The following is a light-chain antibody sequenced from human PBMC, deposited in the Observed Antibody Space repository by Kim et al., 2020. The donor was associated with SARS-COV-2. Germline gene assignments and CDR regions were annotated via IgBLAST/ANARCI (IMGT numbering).Light chain of an antibody. V-gene: IGLV4-69*01. CDR2: LNSDGSH. CDR1: SGHSSYA. Sequence: ASVKLTCTLSSGHSSYAIAWHQQQPEKGPRYLMKLNSDGSHSKGDGIPDRFSGSSSGAERYLTISSLQSEDEADYYCQTRGTSIWVFGGGTQLTVL. J-gene: IGLJ3*02. CDR3: QTRGTSIWV.